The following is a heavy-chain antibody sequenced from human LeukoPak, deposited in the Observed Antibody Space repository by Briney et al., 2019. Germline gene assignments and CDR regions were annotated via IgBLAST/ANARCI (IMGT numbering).Heavy chain of an antibody. V-gene: IGHV3-48*04. Sequence: PGGSLRLSCAASGFTFSSYSMNWVRQAPGKGLEWVSHISSGSGSISYADSVKGRFTISRDNAKNSLYLQMNSLRAEDMAVYYCARDGPYDSSGYFDFWGQGTLVTVSS. CDR2: ISSGSGSI. J-gene: IGHJ4*02. CDR1: GFTFSSYS. D-gene: IGHD3-22*01. CDR3: ARDGPYDSSGYFDF.